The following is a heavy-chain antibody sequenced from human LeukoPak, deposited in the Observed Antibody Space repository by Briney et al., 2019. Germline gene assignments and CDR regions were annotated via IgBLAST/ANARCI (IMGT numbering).Heavy chain of an antibody. CDR1: GGSINDNNYY. D-gene: IGHD4-23*01. CDR2: IYYTGST. CDR3: ARDSTVVTPRAWFDP. Sequence: SETLSLTCSVSGGSINDNNYYWGWIRQPPGKGLEWIGSIYYTGSTSYNPSLKSRVTMSVDTSKNQFSLKLRSVTAADTAMYYCARDSTVVTPRAWFDPWGQGTLVAVSS. V-gene: IGHV4-39*07. J-gene: IGHJ5*02.